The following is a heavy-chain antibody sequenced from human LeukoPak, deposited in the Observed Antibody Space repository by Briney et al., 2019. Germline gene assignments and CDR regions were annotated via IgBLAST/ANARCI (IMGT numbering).Heavy chain of an antibody. CDR1: GGTFSSYA. Sequence: ASVKVSCKASGGTFSSYAISWVRQAPGQGLEWMGGIIPIFGTANYAQKFQGRVTITADKSTSTAYMELSSLRSEDTAVYYCARGLSERGAFDIWGQGTMVTVSS. D-gene: IGHD1-1*01. J-gene: IGHJ3*02. V-gene: IGHV1-69*06. CDR2: IIPIFGTA. CDR3: ARGLSERGAFDI.